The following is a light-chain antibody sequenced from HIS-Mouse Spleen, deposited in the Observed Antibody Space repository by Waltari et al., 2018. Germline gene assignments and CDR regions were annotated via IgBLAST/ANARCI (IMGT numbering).Light chain of an antibody. CDR2: DVS. CDR3: CSYAGSYRV. V-gene: IGLV2-11*01. CDR1: TSDVGGYNY. Sequence: QSALTQPRSVSGSPGQSVPIPCTGTTSDVGGYNYVSWYQQHPGKAPKLMIYDVSKRPSGVPDRFSGSKSGNTASLTISGLQAEDEADYYCCSYAGSYRVFGTGTKVTVL. J-gene: IGLJ1*01.